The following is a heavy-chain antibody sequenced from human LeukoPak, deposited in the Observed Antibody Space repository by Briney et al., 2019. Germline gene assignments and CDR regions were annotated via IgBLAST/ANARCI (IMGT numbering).Heavy chain of an antibody. CDR2: ISISSII. CDR1: GFTFSSYS. V-gene: IGHV3-48*02. D-gene: IGHD4-17*01. CDR3: ASVYGDPEDY. Sequence: GGSLRLSCAASGFTFSSYSMNWVRRAPGKGLEWVSYISISSIIYYADSVKGRFTISRDNAKNSLYLQMNSLRDEDTAVYYCASVYGDPEDYWGQGTLVTVSS. J-gene: IGHJ4*02.